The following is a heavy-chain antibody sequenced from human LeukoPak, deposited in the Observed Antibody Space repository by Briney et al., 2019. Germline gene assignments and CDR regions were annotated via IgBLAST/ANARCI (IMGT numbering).Heavy chain of an antibody. CDR2: TSGSGRSI. CDR1: GFTFINYA. D-gene: IGHD6-19*01. J-gene: IGHJ4*02. Sequence: GGSLRLSCAASGFTFINYAMSWVRQAPGKGLEWVSGTSGSGRSIHYADSVKGRFTISRDKSKNTLYLQMNSLRADDTAVYYCAKDMNSWRDGSGLGDYFDYWGQGTLVTVSS. V-gene: IGHV3-23*01. CDR3: AKDMNSWRDGSGLGDYFDY.